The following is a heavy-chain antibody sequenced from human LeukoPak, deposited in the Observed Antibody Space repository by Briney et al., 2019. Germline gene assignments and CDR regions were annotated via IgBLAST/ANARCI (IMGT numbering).Heavy chain of an antibody. D-gene: IGHD1-26*01. CDR1: GFTVSGNS. Sequence: GGSLRLSCTVSGFTVSGNSMSWVRQAPGKGLEWVSFIYSGGNTHYSDSVKGRFTISRDNSKNTLYLQMNSLRAEDTAVYYCAKDLRYSGSPRAFDFWGQGTMVTVSS. V-gene: IGHV3-53*01. CDR2: IYSGGNT. CDR3: AKDLRYSGSPRAFDF. J-gene: IGHJ3*01.